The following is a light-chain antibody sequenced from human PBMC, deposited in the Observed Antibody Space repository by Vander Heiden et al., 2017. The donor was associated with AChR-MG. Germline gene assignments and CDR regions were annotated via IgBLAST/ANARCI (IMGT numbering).Light chain of an antibody. CDR3: QQLNSYPIT. CDR1: QGISSY. V-gene: IGKV1-9*01. CDR2: TAS. J-gene: IGKJ5*01. Sequence: IQLTQSPSSLSASVGERVTITCRASQGISSYLALYQQKPGRAPRLLIYTASTWQSGVPSRFTGSGSGTDFALTISSLQPEDFATYYCQQLNSYPITFGQGTRLDIK.